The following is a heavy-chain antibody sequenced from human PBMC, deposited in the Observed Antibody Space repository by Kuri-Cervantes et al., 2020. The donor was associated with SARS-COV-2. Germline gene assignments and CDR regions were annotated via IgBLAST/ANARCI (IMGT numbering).Heavy chain of an antibody. J-gene: IGHJ6*03. Sequence: SVKVSCKTSRDTFSTFGFSWVRQAPGKGLEWMGGIIPFFRTPTYAQRFEGRVTITADDSTSTVYMELSSLRFEDTAVYFCARVASSWYSLDYYYYMDVWGKGTTVTVSS. CDR2: IIPFFRTP. V-gene: IGHV1-69*13. D-gene: IGHD6-13*01. CDR3: ARVASSWYSLDYYYYMDV. CDR1: RDTFSTFG.